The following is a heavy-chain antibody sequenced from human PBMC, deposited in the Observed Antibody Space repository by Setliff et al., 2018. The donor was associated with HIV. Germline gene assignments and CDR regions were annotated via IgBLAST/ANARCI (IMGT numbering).Heavy chain of an antibody. D-gene: IGHD3-16*01. Sequence: SETLSLTCAVYGGSFSSYYWRWIRQPPGEGLESIGKINHSGSSNYNSSLKSRVTISVDTTKKQFSLNLTSVTAADTAVYYCARSLPRYSYLYYYCDVWAKGTTVTVSS. CDR1: GGSFSSYY. J-gene: IGHJ6*04. CDR3: ARSLPRYSYLYYYCDV. CDR2: INHSGSS. V-gene: IGHV4-34*01.